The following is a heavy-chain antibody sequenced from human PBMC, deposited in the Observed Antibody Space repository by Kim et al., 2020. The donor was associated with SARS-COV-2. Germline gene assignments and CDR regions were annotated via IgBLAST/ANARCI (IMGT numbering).Heavy chain of an antibody. CDR1: GFTFSSYG. J-gene: IGHJ3*02. CDR3: AKDLGPYGGNSRGDAFDI. Sequence: GGSLRLSCAASGFTFSSYGMHWVRQAPGKGLEWVAVISYDGSNKYYADSVKGRFTISRDNSKNTLYLQMNSLRAEDTAVYYCAKDLGPYGGNSRGDAFDIWGQGTMVTVSS. V-gene: IGHV3-30*18. D-gene: IGHD2-21*02. CDR2: ISYDGSNK.